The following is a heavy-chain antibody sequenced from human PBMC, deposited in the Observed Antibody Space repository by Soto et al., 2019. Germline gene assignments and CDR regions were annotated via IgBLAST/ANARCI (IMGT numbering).Heavy chain of an antibody. CDR2: INQDGSEK. J-gene: IGHJ4*02. CDR3: SPSLDY. CDR1: GFTFSSYW. Sequence: PGGSLRRSWAASGFTFSSYWMDWVRQAPGKGLEWVANINQDGSEKHYVASVKGRFTISRDNAKNSLYLQMSSLTAEDSALYYCSPSLDYWGQGTLVTVSS. V-gene: IGHV3-7*01.